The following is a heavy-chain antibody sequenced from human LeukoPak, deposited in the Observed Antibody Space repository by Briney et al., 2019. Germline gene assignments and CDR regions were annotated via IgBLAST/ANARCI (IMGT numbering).Heavy chain of an antibody. CDR2: IYTSGST. CDR1: GGSISSGSYY. D-gene: IGHD2-15*01. J-gene: IGHJ4*02. Sequence: PSETLSLTCTVSGGSISSGSYYWSWIRQPAGKGLEWNGRIYTSGSTNYNPSLKSRVTISVDASKNQFSLNLSSVTAADTAVYYCARGRWSYFNYWGQGTLVTVSS. CDR3: ARGRWSYFNY. V-gene: IGHV4-61*02.